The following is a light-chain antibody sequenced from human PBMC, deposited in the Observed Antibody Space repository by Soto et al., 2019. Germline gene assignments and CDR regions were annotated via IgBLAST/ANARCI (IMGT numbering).Light chain of an antibody. CDR1: QRISSW. CDR3: QQYNSYPWT. V-gene: IGKV1-5*01. J-gene: IGKJ1*01. CDR2: DAS. Sequence: DIQMTQSPSTLSASVGDRVTITCRASQRISSWLAWYQQKPGKARKLLIYDASSLESGVPSRFSGSASGTEFTLTISSLQPDDFAPYHCQQYNSYPWTFGQGTKVEIK.